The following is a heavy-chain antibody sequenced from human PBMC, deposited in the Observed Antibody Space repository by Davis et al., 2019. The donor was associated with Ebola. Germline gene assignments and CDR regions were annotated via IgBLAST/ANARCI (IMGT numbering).Heavy chain of an antibody. CDR1: GGSISNRDYY. Sequence: SETLSLTCTVSGGSISNRDYYWSWVRQPPGKGLEWIGYIYYSGSTNYNPSLKSRVTISVDTSKNQFSLKLSSVTAADTAVYYCARAYSYGYYYGMDVWGKGTTVTVSS. D-gene: IGHD5-18*01. CDR2: IYYSGST. V-gene: IGHV4-61*08. CDR3: ARAYSYGYYYGMDV. J-gene: IGHJ6*04.